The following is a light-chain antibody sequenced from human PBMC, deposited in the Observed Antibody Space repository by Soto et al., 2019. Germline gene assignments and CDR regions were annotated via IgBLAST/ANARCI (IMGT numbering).Light chain of an antibody. Sequence: ALTQPASVSGSPGQSITISCTGTSSDVGGYNYVSWYQQHPGKAPKLMIYDVSNRPSGVSNRFSGSKSGNTASLTISGLQAEDEADYYCSSYTSSSTPYVVFGGWTKLTVL. CDR1: SSDVGGYNY. CDR2: DVS. J-gene: IGLJ2*01. V-gene: IGLV2-14*01. CDR3: SSYTSSSTPYVV.